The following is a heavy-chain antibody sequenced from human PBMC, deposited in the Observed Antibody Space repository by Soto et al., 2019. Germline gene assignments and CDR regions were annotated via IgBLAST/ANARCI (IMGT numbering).Heavy chain of an antibody. D-gene: IGHD3-9*01. CDR1: GGSFGGYY. J-gene: IGHJ5*02. CDR3: ARGGITIFSRVRHLRFDP. Sequence: QVQLQQWGAGLLKPSETLSLTCAVYGGSFGGYYWSWIRQPPGKGLEWIGEINHSGSTNYNPSLKSRVTISVDTSKNQFSLKLSSVTAADTAVYYCARGGITIFSRVRHLRFDPWGQGTLVTVSS. CDR2: INHSGST. V-gene: IGHV4-34*01.